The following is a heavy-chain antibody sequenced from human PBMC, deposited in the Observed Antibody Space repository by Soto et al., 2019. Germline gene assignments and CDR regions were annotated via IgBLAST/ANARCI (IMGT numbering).Heavy chain of an antibody. CDR2: INPNSGGT. Sequence: GASVKVSCKASGYTFTGYYMHWVGQAPGQGLEWMGWINPNSGGTNYAQKFQGWVTMTRDTSISTAYMELSRLRSDDTAVYYCARLHSSGWDFFEYWGEGTLVSVSS. J-gene: IGHJ4*02. V-gene: IGHV1-2*04. D-gene: IGHD6-19*01. CDR3: ARLHSSGWDFFEY. CDR1: GYTFTGYY.